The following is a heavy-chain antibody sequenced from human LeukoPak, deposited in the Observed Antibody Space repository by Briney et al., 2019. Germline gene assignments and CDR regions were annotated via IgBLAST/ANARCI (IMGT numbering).Heavy chain of an antibody. CDR1: GFTFSSYA. J-gene: IGHJ4*02. D-gene: IGHD4-17*01. CDR3: AKDLGTPGVTTAVDY. Sequence: GGSLRLSCAASGFTFSSYAMSWVREAPGKGLEWGSAISGSGGSTYYADSVKGRFTISRDNSKNTLYLQMNSLRAEDTAVYYCAKDLGTPGVTTAVDYWGQGTLVTVSS. CDR2: ISGSGGST. V-gene: IGHV3-23*01.